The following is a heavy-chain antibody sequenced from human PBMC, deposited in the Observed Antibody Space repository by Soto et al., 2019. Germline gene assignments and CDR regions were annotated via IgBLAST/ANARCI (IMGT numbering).Heavy chain of an antibody. J-gene: IGHJ6*02. CDR3: AKGPLYHYGLAV. Sequence: QVQLVQSGAEVKKPGALVKVSCKTSGYTFTSFGINWVRQAPGQGLGWMGWISAYDGHTNYAQNLQGRVTMTTDTSTSTAYMELRSLRSDDTAVYYCAKGPLYHYGLAVWGQGTTVTVSS. V-gene: IGHV1-18*01. CDR2: ISAYDGHT. CDR1: GYTFTSFG.